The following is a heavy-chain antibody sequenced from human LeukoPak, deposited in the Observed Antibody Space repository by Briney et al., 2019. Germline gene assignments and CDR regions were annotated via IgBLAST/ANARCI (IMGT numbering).Heavy chain of an antibody. CDR3: ARGYCSTTSCYISDP. CDR2: INPNSGGT. V-gene: IGHV1-2*06. D-gene: IGHD2-2*02. Sequence: ASVKVSCTASGYTFTDYYMHWVRQDPGQGLEWMGRINPNSGGTNYAQKLQGRVTVTRDTSISTAYMELSRLRSDDTAVYYCARGYCSTTSCYISDPWGQGTLVTVSS. J-gene: IGHJ5*02. CDR1: GYTFTDYY.